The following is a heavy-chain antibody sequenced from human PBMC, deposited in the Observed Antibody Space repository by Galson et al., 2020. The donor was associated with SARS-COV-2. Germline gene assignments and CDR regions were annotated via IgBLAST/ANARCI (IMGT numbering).Heavy chain of an antibody. D-gene: IGHD2-15*01. Sequence: TLSLTCTVSGYSISSGYFWGWIRQPPGKGLEWIGSIYHGGSTYYNPSLKSRVTISVDTSKNQFSLKLSSVTAADTAVYYCATYSVVVVAPTPLRADYWGQGTLVTVSS. CDR3: ATYSVVVVAPTPLRADY. J-gene: IGHJ4*02. V-gene: IGHV4-38-2*02. CDR2: IYHGGST. CDR1: GYSISSGYF.